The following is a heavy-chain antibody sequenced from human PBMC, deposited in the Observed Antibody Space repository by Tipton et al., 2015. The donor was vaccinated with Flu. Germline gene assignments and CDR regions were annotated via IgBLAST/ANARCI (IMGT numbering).Heavy chain of an antibody. CDR2: INYSGSA. J-gene: IGHJ4*02. CDR3: ARLSYYDVDLKNFYLDY. Sequence: TLSLTCTVSSGSIRSTNYFCAWIRQPPGKGLEWIGGINYSGSAYYNPPLKSRVTISVDTSKSQFSLMLRSVTAADTAVYYCARLSYYDVDLKNFYLDYWGQGALVTVSS. V-gene: IGHV4-39*01. D-gene: IGHD3-10*02. CDR1: SGSIRSTNYF.